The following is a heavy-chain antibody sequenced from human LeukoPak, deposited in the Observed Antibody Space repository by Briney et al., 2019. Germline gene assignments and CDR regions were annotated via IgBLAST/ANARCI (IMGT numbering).Heavy chain of an antibody. D-gene: IGHD6-19*01. CDR2: ISSSGVGT. CDR3: AKDSGNSGWYVDN. J-gene: IGHJ4*02. CDR1: GFTFSSYA. Sequence: SGGSLRLSCAASGFTFSSYAMSWVRQAPGKGLEWVSSISSSGVGTYYADSVKGRFTISRDNSKNTVYLQMNSLRAEDTAVYYCAKDSGNSGWYVDNWGQGTLVTVSS. V-gene: IGHV3-23*01.